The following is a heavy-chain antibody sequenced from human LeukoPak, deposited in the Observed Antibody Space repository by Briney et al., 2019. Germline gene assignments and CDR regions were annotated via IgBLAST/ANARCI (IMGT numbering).Heavy chain of an antibody. D-gene: IGHD5-18*01. CDR1: GFTFDDYA. CDR3: AKGGKIDTAMVS. V-gene: IGHV3-43D*03. Sequence: GGSLRLSCAASGFTFDDYAMHWVRQAPGKGLEWVSLISWDGGSTYYADSVKGRFTISRDNSKNSLYLQMNSLRAEDTALYYCAKGGKIDTAMVSWGQGTLVTVSS. CDR2: ISWDGGST. J-gene: IGHJ4*02.